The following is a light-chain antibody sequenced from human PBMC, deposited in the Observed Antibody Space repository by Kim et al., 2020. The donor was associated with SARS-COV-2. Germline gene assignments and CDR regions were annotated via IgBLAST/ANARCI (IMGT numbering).Light chain of an antibody. CDR1: KLGHKY. V-gene: IGLV3-1*01. Sequence: SVSPGQTASITCSGDKLGHKYACWYQQKPGQSPVLVIYQDRKRPSGIPERFSGSNSGNTATLTISGTQAMDEADYYCQAWDSSTGVFGGGTQLTVL. CDR3: QAWDSSTGV. J-gene: IGLJ2*01. CDR2: QDR.